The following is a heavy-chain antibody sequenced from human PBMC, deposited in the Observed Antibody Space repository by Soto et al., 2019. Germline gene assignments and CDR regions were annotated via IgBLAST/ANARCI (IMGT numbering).Heavy chain of an antibody. CDR2: ISFEGSDK. J-gene: IGHJ6*03. V-gene: IGHV3-30*18. Sequence: QVQLVESGGGVVQRGRSLRLYCEASGFTFSSDGMHWVRQAPGKGLEWVALISFEGSDKYYADSVKGRFTISRDNSKNTMYLQMNSLRAEDTDVYYCAKVASGSRYMDVWGKGTTVTVSS. CDR3: AKVASGSRYMDV. D-gene: IGHD3-10*01. CDR1: GFTFSSDG.